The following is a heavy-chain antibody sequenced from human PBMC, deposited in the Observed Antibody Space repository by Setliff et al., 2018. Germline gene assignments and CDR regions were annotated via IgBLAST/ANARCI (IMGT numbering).Heavy chain of an antibody. CDR1: GFTFRIYW. D-gene: IGHD3-3*01. CDR3: AGQGPIFGSGLIPGFDQ. V-gene: IGHV3-7*03. J-gene: IGHJ4*02. Sequence: SLKISCSASGFTFRIYWMSWVRQVPGKGLEWVANIKGDDSERYYVDSVEGRFTVSRDNSKNTLSLQMSSLRTEDTAIYFCAGQGPIFGSGLIPGFDQWGQGTMVTVSS. CDR2: IKGDDSER.